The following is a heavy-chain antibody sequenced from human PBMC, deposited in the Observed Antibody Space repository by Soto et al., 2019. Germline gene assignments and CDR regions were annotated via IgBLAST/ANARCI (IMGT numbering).Heavy chain of an antibody. J-gene: IGHJ5*02. V-gene: IGHV4-30-2*03. CDR2: IYHSGCT. CDR1: GGSISSGGYS. CDR3: AGRLGDIVLIGERNWFDP. D-gene: IGHD2-8*01. Sequence: PSETLSLTCAVSGGSISSGGYSWSWMRQPPGKGLEWIGYIYHSGCTYYNPSLKSRVTISVDTPKNQFSLKLSSVTAADTAAYYCAGRLGDIVLIGERNWFDPWGQGTLVTVSS.